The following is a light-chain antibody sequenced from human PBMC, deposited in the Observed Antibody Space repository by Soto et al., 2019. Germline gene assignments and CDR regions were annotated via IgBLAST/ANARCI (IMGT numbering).Light chain of an antibody. CDR2: DVS. V-gene: IGLV2-11*01. CDR1: SSDVGGYNY. J-gene: IGLJ1*01. CDR3: NSYTSRYTFV. Sequence: QSALTQPRSVSGSPGQSVTISCTGTSSDVGGYNYVSWYQQHPGKAPKLMIYDVSKRPSGVPDRFSGSKSGNTASLTISGLQAEDEADYYCNSYTSRYTFVLGTGTKVTV.